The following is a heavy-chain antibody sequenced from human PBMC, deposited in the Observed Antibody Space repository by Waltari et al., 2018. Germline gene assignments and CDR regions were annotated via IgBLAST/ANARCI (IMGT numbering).Heavy chain of an antibody. CDR1: GGSFSGYY. CDR2: INHSGST. V-gene: IGHV4-34*01. CDR3: ASRPTIFGVVKD. D-gene: IGHD3-3*01. Sequence: QVQLQQWGAGLLKPSETLSLTCAVYGGSFSGYYWSWIRQPPGKGLEWIGEINHSGSTNYNPSLKSRVTISVDTSKNQFSLKLSSVTAADTAVYYCASRPTIFGVVKDWGQGTLVTVSS. J-gene: IGHJ4*02.